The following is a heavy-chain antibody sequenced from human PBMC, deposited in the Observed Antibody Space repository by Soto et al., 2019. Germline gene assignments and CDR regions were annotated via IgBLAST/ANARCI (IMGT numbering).Heavy chain of an antibody. J-gene: IGHJ6*02. CDR2: INAYNGNT. D-gene: IGHD3-16*01. CDR3: AMVDVYVTPSPQDV. CDR1: GYRFTSYG. V-gene: IGHV1-18*01. Sequence: QVQLVQSGAEVKNPGASVKVSCKASGYRFTSYGIGWVRQAPGQGLEWMGWINAYNGNTNYAQNLQGGVTLTTDTSTSTAYMELRSLRSNDTAVYYCAMVDVYVTPSPQDVWGQGTTVTVSS.